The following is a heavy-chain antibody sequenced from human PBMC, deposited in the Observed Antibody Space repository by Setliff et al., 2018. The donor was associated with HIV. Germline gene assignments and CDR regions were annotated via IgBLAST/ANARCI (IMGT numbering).Heavy chain of an antibody. CDR2: ISSGSSYI. CDR3: ASIELAAMVPVDY. J-gene: IGHJ4*02. V-gene: IGHV3-21*01. D-gene: IGHD5-18*01. Sequence: GGSLRLSCAASGFTFSSYSMNWVRQAPGKGLEWVSSISSGSSYIYYAESVKGRFTIPRDNAKNSLYLQMNSLRAEDTAVYYCASIELAAMVPVDYWGQGTLVTVSS. CDR1: GFTFSSYS.